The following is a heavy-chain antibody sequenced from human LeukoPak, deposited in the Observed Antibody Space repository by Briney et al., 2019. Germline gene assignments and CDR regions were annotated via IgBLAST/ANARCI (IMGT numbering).Heavy chain of an antibody. J-gene: IGHJ5*02. D-gene: IGHD6-19*01. V-gene: IGHV1-2*02. CDR2: INPNSGGT. Sequence: ASVKVSCKASGYTFTGYYMHWVRQAPGQGLEWMGWINPNSGGTNYAQKFQGRVTMTRDTSISTAYMELSRLRFDDTAVYYCARAVAGTGKNWFDPWGQGTLVTVSS. CDR1: GYTFTGYY. CDR3: ARAVAGTGKNWFDP.